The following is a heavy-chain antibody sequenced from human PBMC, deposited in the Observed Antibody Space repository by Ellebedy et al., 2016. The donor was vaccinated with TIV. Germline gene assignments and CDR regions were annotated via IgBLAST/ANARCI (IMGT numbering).Heavy chain of an antibody. D-gene: IGHD3-10*01. CDR2: INPNSGGT. V-gene: IGHV1-2*02. Sequence: ASVKVSXKASGYTFTGYYMHWVRQAPGQGLEWMGWINPNSGGTNYAQKFQGRVTMTRDTSISTAYMELSRLRSDDTAVYYCARGGLLWFGELYYWGQGTLVTVSS. CDR1: GYTFTGYY. CDR3: ARGGLLWFGELYY. J-gene: IGHJ4*02.